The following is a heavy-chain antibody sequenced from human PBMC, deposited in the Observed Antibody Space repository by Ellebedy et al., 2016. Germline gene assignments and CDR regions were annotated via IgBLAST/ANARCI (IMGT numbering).Heavy chain of an antibody. V-gene: IGHV3-33*08. J-gene: IGHJ4*02. CDR1: GVTVSSNY. Sequence: GESLKISCAASGVTVSSNYMIWVRQAPGKGLEWVASIWADGSHTYYPDSVKGRFTISRDNSKNTLYLQMNSLRAEDTAVYFCAREVSSGWYYFDNWGQGTLVTVSS. D-gene: IGHD6-19*01. CDR3: AREVSSGWYYFDN. CDR2: IWADGSHT.